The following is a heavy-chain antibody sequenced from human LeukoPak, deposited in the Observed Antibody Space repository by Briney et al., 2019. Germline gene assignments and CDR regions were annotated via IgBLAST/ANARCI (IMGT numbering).Heavy chain of an antibody. V-gene: IGHV3-33*01. D-gene: IGHD3-16*01. Sequence: PGGSLRLSCAASGFTFSSYGMHWVRQAPGKGLEWVAVIWYDGSNKYYADSVKGRFTISRDNSKNTLYLQMNSLRAEDTAVYYCAAATGGGTFDYWGQGTLVTVSS. CDR3: AAATGGGTFDY. CDR1: GFTFSSYG. J-gene: IGHJ4*02. CDR2: IWYDGSNK.